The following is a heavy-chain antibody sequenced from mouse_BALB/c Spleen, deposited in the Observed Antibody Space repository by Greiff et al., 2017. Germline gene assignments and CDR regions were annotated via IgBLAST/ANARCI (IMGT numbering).Heavy chain of an antibody. CDR2: IRLKSNNYAT. Sequence: DVKLQESGGGLVQPGGSMKLSCVASGFTFSNYWMNWVRQSPEKGLEWVAEIRLKSNNYATHYAESVKGRFTISRDDSKSSVYLQMNNLRAEDTGIYYCTGGSYYRYFDYWGQGTTLTVSS. CDR3: TGGSYYRYFDY. V-gene: IGHV6-6*02. D-gene: IGHD1-1*02. CDR1: GFTFSNYW. J-gene: IGHJ2*01.